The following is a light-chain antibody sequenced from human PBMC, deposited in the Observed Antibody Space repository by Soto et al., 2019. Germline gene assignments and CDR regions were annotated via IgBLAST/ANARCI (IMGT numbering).Light chain of an antibody. CDR3: QTWGTGYAV. Sequence: QSVLTQSPSASASLGASVKLTCTLSSGHSRDSIAWHQQQPEKGPRYLMKLSSDGSHTKGDGISDRFAGSSSGAERYLTISSRQSEDEADYYCQTWGTGYAVFGGGTPLTVL. V-gene: IGLV4-69*01. CDR1: SGHSRDS. J-gene: IGLJ2*01. CDR2: LSSDGSH.